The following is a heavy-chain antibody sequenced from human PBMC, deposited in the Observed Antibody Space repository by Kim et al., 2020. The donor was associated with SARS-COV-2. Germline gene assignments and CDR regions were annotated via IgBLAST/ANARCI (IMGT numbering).Heavy chain of an antibody. D-gene: IGHD3-9*01. CDR3: ARLHDYDILTGPDY. V-gene: IGHV5-10-1*01. Sequence: SPSFQGHVTISADKSISTAYLQWSSLKASDTAMYYCARLHDYDILTGPDYWGQGTLVTVSS. J-gene: IGHJ4*02.